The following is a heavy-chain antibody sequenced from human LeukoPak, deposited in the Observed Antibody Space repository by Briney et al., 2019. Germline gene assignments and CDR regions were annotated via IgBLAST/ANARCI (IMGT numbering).Heavy chain of an antibody. D-gene: IGHD6-19*01. CDR1: GGSISGYY. CDR2: VSYSGST. J-gene: IGHJ4*02. CDR3: ARHGGGWSFDY. Sequence: SETLSLTCTVSGGSISGYYWSWIRQPPGKGLEWIGYVSYSGSTNYNPSLKSRVSISVDTSRNQFSLNLRSLTAADTAVHYCARHGGGWSFDYWGQGTLITVSS. V-gene: IGHV4-59*08.